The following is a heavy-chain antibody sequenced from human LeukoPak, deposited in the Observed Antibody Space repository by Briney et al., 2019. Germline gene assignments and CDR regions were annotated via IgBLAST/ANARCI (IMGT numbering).Heavy chain of an antibody. CDR1: AASIRSHS. CDR2: LSYSGST. D-gene: IGHD3-22*01. Sequence: SETLSLTCTVSAASIRSHSWSWIRQPPGRGLEWIGYLSYSGSTDYNPSLKTRVTVSVDTSKNQFSLKLSSVTAADTALYYCARAYLHYYDSSGYLYYFDYWGQGALVTVSS. CDR3: ARAYLHYYDSSGYLYYFDY. V-gene: IGHV4-59*11. J-gene: IGHJ4*02.